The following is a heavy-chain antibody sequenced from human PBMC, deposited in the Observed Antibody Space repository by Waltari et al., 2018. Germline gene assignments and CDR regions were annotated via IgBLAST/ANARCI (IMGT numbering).Heavy chain of an antibody. CDR3: GRLEGQLVEY. D-gene: IGHD6-6*01. J-gene: IGHJ4*02. CDR2: IHHSGIT. Sequence: QVQLQESGPGLAKPSETLSSTCVVPGYSISSGFYRGWVRQPPGKGLEWIASIHHSGITHYNPSLQSRVIISVDTSKNQFSLKLNSVTATDTAVYYCGRLEGQLVEYWGQGTLVTVSS. CDR1: GYSISSGFY. V-gene: IGHV4-38-2*01.